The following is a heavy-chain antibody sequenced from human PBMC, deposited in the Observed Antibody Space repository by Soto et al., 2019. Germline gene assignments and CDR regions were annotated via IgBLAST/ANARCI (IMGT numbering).Heavy chain of an antibody. CDR2: IYYTGRN. CDR3: ARDDGYYRLYDY. D-gene: IGHD3-3*01. J-gene: IGHJ4*02. CDR1: GGSISSGDYF. Sequence: QVGPQESGPGQVKPSQTLSLTCTVSGGSISSGDYFWSWVLQPPGKGLEWIGNIYYTGRNSYNPSAKSRSTMSVDTSKNQFSLKLTSVTAADTAVYFCARDDGYYRLYDYWGQGSLVTVSS. V-gene: IGHV4-30-4*01.